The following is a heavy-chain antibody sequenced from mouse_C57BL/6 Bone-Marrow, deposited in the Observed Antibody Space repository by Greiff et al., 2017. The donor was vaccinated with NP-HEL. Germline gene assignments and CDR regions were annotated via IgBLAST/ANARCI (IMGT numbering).Heavy chain of an antibody. CDR3: ARPYYYGSSYGYWYFDV. V-gene: IGHV8-12*01. Sequence: QVTLKESGPGILQSSQTLSLTCSFSGFSLSTSGMGVSWIRQPSGKGLEWLAHIYWDDDKRYNPSLKRRLTISKDTSRNQVFLKITSVDTADTATSYCARPYYYGSSYGYWYFDVWGTGTTVTVSS. D-gene: IGHD1-1*01. CDR2: IYWDDDK. CDR1: GFSLSTSGMG. J-gene: IGHJ1*03.